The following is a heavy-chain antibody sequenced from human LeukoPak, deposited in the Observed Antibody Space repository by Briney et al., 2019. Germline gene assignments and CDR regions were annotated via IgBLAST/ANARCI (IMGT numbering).Heavy chain of an antibody. CDR2: IYYSGST. V-gene: IGHV4-59*08. CDR3: ARSSEGFRPFDSSGYLGY. D-gene: IGHD3-22*01. Sequence: SETLSLTCTVSGGSISSYYWSWIRQPPGKGLEWIGYIYYSGSTNYNPSLKSRVTISVDTSKNQFSLKLSSVTAADTAVYYCARSSEGFRPFDSSGYLGYWGQGTLVTVSS. CDR1: GGSISSYY. J-gene: IGHJ4*02.